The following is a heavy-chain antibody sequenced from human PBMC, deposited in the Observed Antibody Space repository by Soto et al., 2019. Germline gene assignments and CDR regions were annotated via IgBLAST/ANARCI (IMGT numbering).Heavy chain of an antibody. V-gene: IGHV4-34*01. Sequence: QVQLQQWGAGLLKPSETLSLTCAVYGGSFSGYYWSWIRQPPGKGLEWIGEINHSGSTNYNPSLKSRVTISVDTSKNQFSLKLSSVTAADTAVYYCAREEYSSSWLVDYWGQGTLVTVSS. CDR1: GGSFSGYY. CDR3: AREEYSSSWLVDY. CDR2: INHSGST. J-gene: IGHJ4*02. D-gene: IGHD6-13*01.